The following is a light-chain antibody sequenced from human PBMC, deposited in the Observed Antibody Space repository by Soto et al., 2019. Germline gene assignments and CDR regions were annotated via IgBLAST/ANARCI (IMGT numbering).Light chain of an antibody. CDR3: QQRSNWPIP. CDR2: DAS. V-gene: IGKV3-11*01. CDR1: QSVGNN. J-gene: IGKJ5*01. Sequence: EIVMTQSPATLSVSPGERATLSCRASQSVGNNLAWYQQKPGQAPRLLIYDASNRATGIPARFSGSGSGTDFALTISSLEPEDFAVYYCQQRSNWPIPFGQGTRLEI.